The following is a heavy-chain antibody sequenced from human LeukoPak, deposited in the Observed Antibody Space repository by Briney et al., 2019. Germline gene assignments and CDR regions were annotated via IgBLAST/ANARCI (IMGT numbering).Heavy chain of an antibody. CDR3: ARAYWGSVDY. J-gene: IGHJ4*02. Sequence: GGSLRLSCAASGFTFSSYWMSWVRQAPGKGLEWVANINQDGSERFYVDSVKGRFTISRDNPKKSLYLQMINLRDEDTAVYYCARAYWGSVDYWGRGALVTVSS. V-gene: IGHV3-7*03. D-gene: IGHD7-27*01. CDR2: INQDGSER. CDR1: GFTFSSYW.